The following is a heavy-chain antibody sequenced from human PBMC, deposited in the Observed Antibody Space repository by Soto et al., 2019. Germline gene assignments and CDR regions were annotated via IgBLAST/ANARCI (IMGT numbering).Heavy chain of an antibody. Sequence: EVQLLESGGGLVQPGGSLRLSCAASGFTFNNYAMSWVRQAPGEGLEWVSAISGSGGTTYYAESVKGRFTISRDNSKNTLYLQMNSLRAEDSAVYYCAKFLGGSGGSIGWPWYFDCWGQGGLVSVSS. CDR3: AKFLGGSGGSIGWPWYFDC. CDR1: GFTFNNYA. V-gene: IGHV3-23*01. CDR2: ISGSGGTT. J-gene: IGHJ4*02. D-gene: IGHD6-25*01.